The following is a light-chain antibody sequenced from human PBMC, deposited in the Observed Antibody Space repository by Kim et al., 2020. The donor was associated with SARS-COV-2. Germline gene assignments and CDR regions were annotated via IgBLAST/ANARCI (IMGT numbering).Light chain of an antibody. CDR3: QSYDSSLSDVV. J-gene: IGLJ2*01. CDR1: SSNIGTGYD. V-gene: IGLV1-40*01. CDR2: ANT. Sequence: QSALPQPPSVSGAPGQRVTISCTGSSSNIGTGYDVQWYQHLPGKAPKLLIFANTNRPSGVPDRFSASKSGTSASLAITGLQGEDEAHYYCQSYDSSLSDVVFGGGTQLTVL.